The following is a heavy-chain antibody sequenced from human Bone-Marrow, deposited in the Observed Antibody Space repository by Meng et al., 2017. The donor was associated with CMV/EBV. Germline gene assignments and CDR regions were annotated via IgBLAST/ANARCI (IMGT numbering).Heavy chain of an antibody. CDR3: ARDYGDYEWVFND. Sequence: GESLKISCAASGFTFSSYSMNWVRQAPGKGLEWVSSISSSSSYIYYADSVKGRFTISRDNAKNSLYLQMNSLRAEDTAVYYCARDYGDYEWVFNDWGQGTLVTVSS. J-gene: IGHJ4*02. CDR1: GFTFSSYS. CDR2: ISSSSSYI. D-gene: IGHD4-17*01. V-gene: IGHV3-21*01.